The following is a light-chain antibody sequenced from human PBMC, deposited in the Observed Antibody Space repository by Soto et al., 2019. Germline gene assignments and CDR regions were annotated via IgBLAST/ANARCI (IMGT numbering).Light chain of an antibody. Sequence: EIVLTQSPGTLSLSPGERATLSCRASQSVSSSYLAWYQQKPGQAPRLLIYGASSRATGIPDRFSGSGSGTDFTLTISRLEAEDCGVYYCQQYGSSSYTFGQGTKLEIK. CDR3: QQYGSSSYT. CDR2: GAS. CDR1: QSVSSSY. J-gene: IGKJ2*01. V-gene: IGKV3-20*01.